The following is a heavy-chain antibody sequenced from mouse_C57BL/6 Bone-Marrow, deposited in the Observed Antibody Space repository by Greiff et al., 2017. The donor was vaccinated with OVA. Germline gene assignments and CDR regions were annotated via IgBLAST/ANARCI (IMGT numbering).Heavy chain of an antibody. J-gene: IGHJ1*03. CDR1: GYTFTSYW. CDR3: ARALITTVEGYFDV. V-gene: IGHV1-50*01. CDR2: IDPSDSYT. Sequence: QVQLQQPGAELVKPGASVKLSCKASGYTFTSYWMRWVKQRPGQGLEWIGEIDPSDSYTNYNQKFKGKATLTVDTSSSTAYMQLSSLTSEDSAVYYCARALITTVEGYFDVWGTGTTVTVSS. D-gene: IGHD1-1*01.